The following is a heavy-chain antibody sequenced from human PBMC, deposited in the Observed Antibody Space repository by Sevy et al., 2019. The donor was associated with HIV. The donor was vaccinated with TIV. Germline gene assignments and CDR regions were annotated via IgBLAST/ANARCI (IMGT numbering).Heavy chain of an antibody. J-gene: IGHJ3*02. CDR3: ARVEGDYFLGGQDAFDI. CDR2: IKQDGSEK. Sequence: GGSLRLSCAASGFTFSSYWMSWVRQAPGKGMEWVANIKQDGSEKYYVDSVKGRFTISRDNAKNSLYLQMNSLRAEDTAVYYCARVEGDYFLGGQDAFDIWGQGTMVTVSS. V-gene: IGHV3-7*03. D-gene: IGHD4-17*01. CDR1: GFTFSSYW.